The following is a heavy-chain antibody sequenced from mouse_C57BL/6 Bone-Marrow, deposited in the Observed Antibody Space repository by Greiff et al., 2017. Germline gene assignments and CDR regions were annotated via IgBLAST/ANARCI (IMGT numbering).Heavy chain of an antibody. Sequence: QVQLQQPGAELVMPGASVKLSCKASGYTFTSYWMHWVKQRPGQGLEWIGEIDPSDSYTNYNQKFKGKSTLTVDKSSSTAYMQLSSLTSEDSAVYYCARAELGCLRFAYWGQGTLVTVSA. CDR1: GYTFTSYW. V-gene: IGHV1-69*01. D-gene: IGHD6-1*01. CDR3: ARAELGCLRFAY. CDR2: IDPSDSYT. J-gene: IGHJ3*01.